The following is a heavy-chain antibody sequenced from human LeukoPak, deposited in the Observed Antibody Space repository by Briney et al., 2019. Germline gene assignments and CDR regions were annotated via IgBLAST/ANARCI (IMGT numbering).Heavy chain of an antibody. J-gene: IGHJ4*02. D-gene: IGHD4-23*01. Sequence: ASVKVSCKASGYTFTDHYMHWVRQAPGQGLEWMGWVIPNSGGTHYAQNFQGRVTMTRDTSISTAYMELSRLTSDDTAVYYCASGGSHFNYWGQGALVTVSS. CDR3: ASGGSHFNY. V-gene: IGHV1-2*02. CDR1: GYTFTDHY. CDR2: VIPNSGGT.